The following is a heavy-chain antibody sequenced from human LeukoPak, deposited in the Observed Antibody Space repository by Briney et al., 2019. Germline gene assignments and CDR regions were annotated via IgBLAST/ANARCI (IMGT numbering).Heavy chain of an antibody. Sequence: GGSLRLSCAASGFIVSSNYMSWVRQAPGKGLEWVSVIYSGGSTYYADSVKGRFTISRDNSKNTLYLQMNSLRAEDTALYHCARAGYSGIYYYFDYWGQGTLVTVSS. CDR3: ARAGYSGIYYYFDY. V-gene: IGHV3-53*01. CDR2: IYSGGST. D-gene: IGHD1-26*01. CDR1: GFIVSSNY. J-gene: IGHJ4*02.